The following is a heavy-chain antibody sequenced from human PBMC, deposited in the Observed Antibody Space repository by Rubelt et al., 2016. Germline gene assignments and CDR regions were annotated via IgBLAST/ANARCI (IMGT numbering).Heavy chain of an antibody. CDR2: IKAGNGNT. V-gene: IGHV1-3*01. J-gene: IGHJ4*02. Sequence: QAQLVQSGAEVKKPGASVKVSCKASGYTFTSYAMHWVRKAPGHRLEWIGWIKAGNGNTKNSQKFQGRTSITRDRSPSTAYMELGSLRSEETAVYYCARERDSVVVPAAIRGPYWGQGTLVTVSS. CDR1: GYTFTSYA. D-gene: IGHD2-2*01. CDR3: ARERDSVVVPAAIRGPY.